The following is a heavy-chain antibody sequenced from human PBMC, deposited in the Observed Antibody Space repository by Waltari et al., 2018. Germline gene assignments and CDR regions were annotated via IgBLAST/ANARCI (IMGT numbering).Heavy chain of an antibody. CDR1: GFTFSSYA. V-gene: IGHV3-23*01. CDR2: LSGSGCST. J-gene: IGHJ4*02. Sequence: EVQLLESGGGLVQPGGSLRLSCAASGFTFSSYAMSWVRQAPGTGLEWVSALSGSGCSTYYAYSVKGRFTISRDNSKNTLYLQMNSLRAEDTAVYYCAKDTTDYDFWSGYYRGDYWGQGTLVTVSS. CDR3: AKDTTDYDFWSGYYRGDY. D-gene: IGHD3-3*01.